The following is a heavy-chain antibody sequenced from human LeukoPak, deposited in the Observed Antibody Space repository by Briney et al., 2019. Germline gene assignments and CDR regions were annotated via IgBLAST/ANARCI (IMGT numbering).Heavy chain of an antibody. J-gene: IGHJ6*03. V-gene: IGHV4-34*01. CDR1: GGSFSGYY. Sequence: PSETLSLTCAVYGGSFSGYYWSWIRQPPGKGLEWIGEINHSGSTNYNPSLKSRVTISVDTSKNHFSLNLTSVTAADTAVYYCAKDSLNSSSWYIAPGEYNYYYYYYMDVWGKGTTVTISS. CDR3: AKDSLNSSSWYIAPGEYNYYYYYYMDV. D-gene: IGHD6-13*01. CDR2: INHSGST.